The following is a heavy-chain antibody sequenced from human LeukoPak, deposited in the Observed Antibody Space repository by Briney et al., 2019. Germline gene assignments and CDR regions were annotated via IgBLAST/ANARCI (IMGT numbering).Heavy chain of an antibody. CDR1: GGTFSSYA. V-gene: IGHV1-69*04. Sequence: ASVKVSCKASGGTFSSYAISWVRQAPGQGLEWMGRIIPILGIANYAQKFQGRVTITADKSTSTAYMELSSLRSEDTAVYYCAREVIPTVTRMNWFDHWGQGTLVTVSS. CDR3: AREVIPTVTRMNWFDH. CDR2: IIPILGIA. D-gene: IGHD4-17*01. J-gene: IGHJ5*02.